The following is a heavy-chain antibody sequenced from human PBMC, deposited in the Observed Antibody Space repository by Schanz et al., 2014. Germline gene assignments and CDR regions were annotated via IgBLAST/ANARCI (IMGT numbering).Heavy chain of an antibody. CDR1: GGSISSGESY. J-gene: IGHJ5*02. Sequence: QLQLQESGPGLVKPSETLSLTCTVSGGSISSGESYWGWIRQSPEKGLQYIGSVYFSGTTAYSPSLKGRVTISVDTSKNQFPLMLTSVTAADTAVYFCARHGGYYDVLNSFDIWGQGTLVTVSS. CDR3: ARHGGYYDVLNSFDI. D-gene: IGHD3-16*01. V-gene: IGHV4-39*01. CDR2: VYFSGTT.